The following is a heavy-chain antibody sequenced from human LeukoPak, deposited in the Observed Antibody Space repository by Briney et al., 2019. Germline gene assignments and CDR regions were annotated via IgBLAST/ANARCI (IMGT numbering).Heavy chain of an antibody. CDR1: GFSFNNYG. Sequence: PGGSLRLSCAASGFSFNNYGMNWVRQAPGKGLEWVSSISSGSTYIYYADSVKGRFTISRDNAKDSLHLQMNSLRAEDTAVYYCTCGYTNGRYYMDVWGKGTTVTVSS. V-gene: IGHV3-21*01. CDR2: ISSGSTYI. CDR3: TCGYTNGRYYMDV. D-gene: IGHD2-8*01. J-gene: IGHJ6*03.